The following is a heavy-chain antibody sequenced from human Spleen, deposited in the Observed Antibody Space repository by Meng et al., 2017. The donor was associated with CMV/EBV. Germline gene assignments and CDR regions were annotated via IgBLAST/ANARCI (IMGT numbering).Heavy chain of an antibody. CDR1: GYTFSSYD. CDR3: ARVVKDFWGDYYTAFDY. V-gene: IGHV1-8*01. D-gene: IGHD3-3*01. CDR2: MNPTSGNT. J-gene: IGHJ4*02. Sequence: ASVKVSCQASGYTFSSYDINWVRQATGQGLEWMGWMNPTSGNTGYAQKFLGRVTMTSATSISTAYMELNSLKSEDTAVYYCARVVKDFWGDYYTAFDYWGQGTLVTVSS.